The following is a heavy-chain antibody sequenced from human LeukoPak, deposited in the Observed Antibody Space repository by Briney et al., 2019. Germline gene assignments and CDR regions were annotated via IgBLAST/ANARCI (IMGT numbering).Heavy chain of an antibody. J-gene: IGHJ4*02. CDR3: ALGIAAAGSRDY. D-gene: IGHD6-13*01. CDR1: GFTFSSYG. V-gene: IGHV3-30*02. Sequence: GGSLRLSCAASGFTFSSYGVHWVRQAPGKGLEWVAFIRYDGSNKYYADSVKGRFTISRDNSKNTLYLQMNSLRAEDTAVYYCALGIAAAGSRDYWGQGTLVTVSS. CDR2: IRYDGSNK.